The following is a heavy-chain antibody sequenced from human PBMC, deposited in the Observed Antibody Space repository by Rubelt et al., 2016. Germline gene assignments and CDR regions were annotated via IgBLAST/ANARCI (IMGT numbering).Heavy chain of an antibody. CDR1: GYTFSNYY. CDR2: INPSGGRT. CDR3: ARDKSSSWSGYFYGMDV. Sequence: QVQLVQSGAEVKMPGASVKFSCEASGYTFSNYYIHWVRQAPGQGLDWMGIINPSGGRTDYAQKFQGRVMMTRDMSTSTVYMEVTGLRSEETAVYYCARDKSSSWSGYFYGMDVWGQGTTVIVSS. V-gene: IGHV1-46*01. D-gene: IGHD6-6*01. J-gene: IGHJ6*02.